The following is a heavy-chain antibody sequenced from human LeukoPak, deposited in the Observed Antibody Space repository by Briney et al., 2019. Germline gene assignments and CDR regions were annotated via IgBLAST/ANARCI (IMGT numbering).Heavy chain of an antibody. Sequence: GGSLRLSCAASGFTFSSYEMNWVRQAPGKGLEWVSAISGSGGSTYYADSVKGRFTISRDNAKRSVYLQMNSLGVEDTAVYYCARDIHSVAFDIWGQGTMVTVSS. CDR1: GFTFSSYE. J-gene: IGHJ3*02. V-gene: IGHV3-48*03. CDR2: ISGSGGST. CDR3: ARDIHSVAFDI.